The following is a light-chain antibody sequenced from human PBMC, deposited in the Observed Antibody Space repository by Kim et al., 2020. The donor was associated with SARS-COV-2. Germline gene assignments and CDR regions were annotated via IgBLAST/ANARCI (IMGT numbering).Light chain of an antibody. CDR2: YDS. Sequence: APGTTARMTCGGNNIGSKSVHWYQQKPGRAPVLVIYYDSDRPSGIPERFSGSNSGNTATLTISRVEAGDEADYYCQVWDSSSDHPVFGGGTQLTVL. CDR3: QVWDSSSDHPV. J-gene: IGLJ3*02. CDR1: NIGSKS. V-gene: IGLV3-21*04.